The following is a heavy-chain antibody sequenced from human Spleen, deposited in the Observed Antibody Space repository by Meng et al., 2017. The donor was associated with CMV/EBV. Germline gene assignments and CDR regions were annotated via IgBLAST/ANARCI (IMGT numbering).Heavy chain of an antibody. V-gene: IGHV3-7*03. Sequence: GESLKISCAASGFTFRNYWMTWVRQAPGKGLEWVANIKHDGSEEYYVDSVKGRFTISRDNAKNSLFLQMNSLRAEDTAVYYCASFLEWLSLNGDAFDIWGQGTTVTVSS. CDR3: ASFLEWLSLNGDAFDI. D-gene: IGHD3-3*01. CDR2: IKHDGSEE. J-gene: IGHJ3*02. CDR1: GFTFRNYW.